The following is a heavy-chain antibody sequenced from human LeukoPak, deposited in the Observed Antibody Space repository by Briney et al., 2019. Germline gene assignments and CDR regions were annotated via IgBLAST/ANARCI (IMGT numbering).Heavy chain of an antibody. J-gene: IGHJ5*02. CDR2: IYYSGST. V-gene: IGHV4-59*01. CDR1: GGSISDKY. Sequence: PSETLSLTCTVSGGSISDKYWSWIRQPPGKGLEWIGYIYYSGSTNYNPSLKSRVTISVDTSKNQFSLKVNSVTAADTAVYYCAXXXXDCSRTSCYQYWFDPWGQGTLVTVSS. D-gene: IGHD2-2*01. CDR3: AXXXXDCSRTSCYQYWFDP.